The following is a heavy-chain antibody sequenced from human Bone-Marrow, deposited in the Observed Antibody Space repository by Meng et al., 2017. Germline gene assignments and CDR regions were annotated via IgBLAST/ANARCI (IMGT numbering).Heavy chain of an antibody. J-gene: IGHJ4*02. CDR1: GGSFSDYY. CDR3: ARGPTTMAHDFDY. V-gene: IGHV4-34*01. CDR2: INHSGST. D-gene: IGHD4-11*01. Sequence: QVQLQQWGAGLLKPSETLPLPCVVSGGSFSDYYLSWIRQPPGKGLEWIGEINHSGSTNYNPSLESRATISVDTSQNNLSLKLSSVTAADSAVYYCARGPTTMAHDFDYWGQGTLVTVSS.